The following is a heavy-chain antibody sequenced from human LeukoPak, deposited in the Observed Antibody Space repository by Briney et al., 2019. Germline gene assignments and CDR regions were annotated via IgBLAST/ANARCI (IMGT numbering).Heavy chain of an antibody. D-gene: IGHD3-22*01. V-gene: IGHV3-15*07. CDR2: IKSKTDGGTT. CDR3: TTASGVTYYYDSSGYYYYY. Sequence: GGSLRLSCAASGFTFSNAWMNWVRQAPGKGLEWVGRIKSKTDGGTTDYAAPVKGRFTISRDDSKNTLYLQMNSLKTEDTAVHYCTTASGVTYYYDSSGYYYYYWGQGTLVTVSS. J-gene: IGHJ4*02. CDR1: GFTFSNAW.